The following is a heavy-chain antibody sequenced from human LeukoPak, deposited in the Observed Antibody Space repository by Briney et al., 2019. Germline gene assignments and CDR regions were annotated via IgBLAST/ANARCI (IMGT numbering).Heavy chain of an antibody. CDR3: ARGNDYGDYPSAFDI. J-gene: IGHJ3*02. D-gene: IGHD4-17*01. CDR2: INTNTGNP. Sequence: ASVKVSCKASGYTFTTYAMNWVRQAPGQGLEWMGWINTNTGNPTYAQGFTGRFVFSLDTSVSTAYLQISSLKAEDTVVYYCARGNDYGDYPSAFDIWGQGTMVTVPS. CDR1: GYTFTTYA. V-gene: IGHV7-4-1*02.